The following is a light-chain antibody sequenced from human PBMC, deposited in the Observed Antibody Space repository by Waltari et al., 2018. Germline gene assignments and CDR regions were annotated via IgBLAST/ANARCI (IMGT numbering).Light chain of an antibody. V-gene: IGKV4-1*01. J-gene: IGKJ2*01. Sequence: DIVMTQSPDSLAVSLGERATINCKSSQSVLYSSNNKNYLAWYQQKPGQPPNLLINWASTRESGVPDRFSGSGSGTDFTLTISSLQAEDVAVYYCQQYYSTPNTFGQGTKLEIK. CDR1: QSVLYSSNNKNY. CDR3: QQYYSTPNT. CDR2: WAS.